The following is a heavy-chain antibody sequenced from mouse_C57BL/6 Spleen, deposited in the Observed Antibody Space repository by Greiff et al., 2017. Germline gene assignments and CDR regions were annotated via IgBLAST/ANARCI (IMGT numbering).Heavy chain of an antibody. CDR1: GYTFTDYY. D-gene: IGHD1-1*01. CDR3: AREPYYGSSYYFDY. V-gene: IGHV1-19*01. CDR2: INPYNGGT. Sequence: EVKLQESGPVLVKPGASVKMSCKASGYTFTDYYMNWVKQSHGKSLEWIGVINPYNGGTSYNQKFKGKATLTVDKSSSTAYMELNSLTSEDSAVYYCAREPYYGSSYYFDYWGQGTTLTVSS. J-gene: IGHJ2*01.